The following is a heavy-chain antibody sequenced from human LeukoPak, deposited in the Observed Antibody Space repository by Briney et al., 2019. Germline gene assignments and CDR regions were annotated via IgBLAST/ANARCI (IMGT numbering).Heavy chain of an antibody. Sequence: GGSLRLSCAASGFTFSTYEMNWVRQAPGKGLEWISYISSSSDTIYYADSVKGRFTISRDNAKNSLYLQMNSLRVEDTAVYYCARDQDWNDRGGLDYWGQGTLVIVSS. V-gene: IGHV3-48*03. CDR2: ISSSSDTI. J-gene: IGHJ4*02. D-gene: IGHD1-1*01. CDR3: ARDQDWNDRGGLDY. CDR1: GFTFSTYE.